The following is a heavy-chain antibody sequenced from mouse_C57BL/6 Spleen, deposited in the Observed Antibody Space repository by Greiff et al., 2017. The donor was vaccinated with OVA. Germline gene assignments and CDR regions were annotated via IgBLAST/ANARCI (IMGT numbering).Heavy chain of an antibody. V-gene: IGHV1-55*01. CDR1: GYTFTSYW. D-gene: IGHD3-2*02. CDR3: ARSRDSSGSLDY. Sequence: QVQLQQSGAELVKPGASVKMSCKASGYTFTSYWITWVKQRPGQGLEWIGDIYPGSGSTNYNEKFKSKATLTVDTSSSTAYMQLSSLTSEDSAVYYCARSRDSSGSLDYWGQGTTLTVSS. CDR2: IYPGSGST. J-gene: IGHJ2*01.